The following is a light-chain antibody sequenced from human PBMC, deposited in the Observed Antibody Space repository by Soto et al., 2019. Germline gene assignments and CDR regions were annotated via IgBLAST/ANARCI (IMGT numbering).Light chain of an antibody. Sequence: DIQLAQSPSTLSASVGDRITITCRATQSINWLAWYQQKPGKAPTLRIFEASRLESGVPSRFSGSGSGTEFALTSSILQPDDFEIDFCQRYDTYSHKWTFGQGTKV. CDR2: EAS. CDR3: QRYDTYSHKWT. V-gene: IGKV1-5*03. J-gene: IGKJ1*01. CDR1: QSINW.